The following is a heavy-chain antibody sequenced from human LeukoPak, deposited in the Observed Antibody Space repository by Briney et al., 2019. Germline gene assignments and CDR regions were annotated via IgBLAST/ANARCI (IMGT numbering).Heavy chain of an antibody. CDR3: VRRHDY. V-gene: IGHV3-53*01. CDR2: IYASGGA. Sequence: GGSLRLSCVASGFDVNDNFMIWVRQAPGQGLEWISIIYASGGAYHSESVKGRFSAFRDTSKDTIFLQMNNLRADDTAMYYCVRRHDYWGQGTLVTVSS. CDR1: GFDVNDNF. J-gene: IGHJ4*02.